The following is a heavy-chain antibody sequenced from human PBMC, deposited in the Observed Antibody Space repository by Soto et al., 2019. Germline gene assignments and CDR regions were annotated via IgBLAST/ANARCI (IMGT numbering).Heavy chain of an antibody. CDR2: ISGSGGST. D-gene: IGHD6-6*01. CDR1: GFTFSSYA. Sequence: LRLSCAASGFTFSSYAMSWVRQAPGKGLEWVSAISGSGGSTYYADSVKGRFTISRDNSKNTLYLQMNSLRAEDTAVYYCAKVSPRQYSSSSGALDYWGQGTLVTVSS. V-gene: IGHV3-23*01. J-gene: IGHJ4*02. CDR3: AKVSPRQYSSSSGALDY.